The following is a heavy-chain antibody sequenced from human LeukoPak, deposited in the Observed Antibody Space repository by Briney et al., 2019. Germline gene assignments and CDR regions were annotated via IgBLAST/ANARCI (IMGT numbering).Heavy chain of an antibody. CDR2: SSPYKGDS. V-gene: IGHV1-18*01. Sequence: ASVKVSCKTSGYTFSSYGVDWVRQAPGQGLEWMGWSSPYKGDSKFAEKFQGRVTMTTDTSTSTAFMELRSLRSDDTGVYCCARVSYNTGWNGDYWGQGTLVTVSS. J-gene: IGHJ4*02. D-gene: IGHD6-19*01. CDR3: ARVSYNTGWNGDY. CDR1: GYTFSSYG.